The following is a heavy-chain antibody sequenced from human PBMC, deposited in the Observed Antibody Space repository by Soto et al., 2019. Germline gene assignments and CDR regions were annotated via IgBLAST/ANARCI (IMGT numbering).Heavy chain of an antibody. CDR1: GGTFNTYT. D-gene: IGHD2-21*01. J-gene: IGHJ4*02. CDR3: AITYCRDNSCPRDFDF. Sequence: QVQVVQSGAEVKKPESSVKVSCKPSGGTFNTYTVNWVRLAPGHGLEWMGRFIPILDMANYAQKFQDRVTITADRSTFTAYMELNSLTSDDTVVYYCAITYCRDNSCPRDFDFWGPGTRVTVSS. CDR2: FIPILDMA. V-gene: IGHV1-69*02.